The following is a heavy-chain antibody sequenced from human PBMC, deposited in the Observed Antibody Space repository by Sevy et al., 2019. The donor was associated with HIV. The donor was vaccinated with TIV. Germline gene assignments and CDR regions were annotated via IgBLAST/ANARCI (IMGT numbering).Heavy chain of an antibody. CDR1: GYTFTSYG. J-gene: IGHJ6*02. CDR3: ARDRIMVDFWSGYYSRYYYYGMYV. Sequence: ASVKVSCKASGYTFTSYGISWVRQAPGQGLEWMGWISAYNGNTNYAQKLQGRVTMTTDTSTSTAYMELRSLRSDDTVVYESARDRIMVDFWSGYYSRYYYYGMYVWGQGTTVTVSS. CDR2: ISAYNGNT. V-gene: IGHV1-18*01. D-gene: IGHD3-3*01.